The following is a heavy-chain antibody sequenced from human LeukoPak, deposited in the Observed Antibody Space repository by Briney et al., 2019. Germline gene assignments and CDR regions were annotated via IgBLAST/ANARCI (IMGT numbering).Heavy chain of an antibody. D-gene: IGHD3-22*01. CDR2: ISGSGGST. CDR1: GFTFSSYA. V-gene: IGHV3-23*01. J-gene: IGHJ4*02. CDR3: AKVASRITMIVVVRGYYFDY. Sequence: TGGSLRLSCAASGFTFSSYAMSWVRQAPGKGLEWVSAISGSGGSTYYADSVKGRFTISRDNSKNTLYLQMNSLRAEDTAVYYCAKVASRITMIVVVRGYYFDYWGQGTLVTVSS.